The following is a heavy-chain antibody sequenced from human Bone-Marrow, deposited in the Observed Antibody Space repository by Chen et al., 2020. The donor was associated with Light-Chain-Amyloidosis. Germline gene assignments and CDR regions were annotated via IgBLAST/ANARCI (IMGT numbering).Heavy chain of an antibody. CDR1: GFIFSNSA. V-gene: IGHV3-23*01. J-gene: IGHJ4*02. Sequence: DVQLLESGGGLVQPGGSLRLSCAASGFIFSNSAMSWVRQAPGKGLEWVSGMSGSGSIIFYADYVKGRFTISRDNAKDTLSLQMNSLRDEDMAIYYSAKAIVSPGVGRQKRGYHFDSWGQGTLVTVSS. CDR3: AKAIVSPGVGRQKRGYHFDS. D-gene: IGHD1-26*01. CDR2: MSGSGSII.